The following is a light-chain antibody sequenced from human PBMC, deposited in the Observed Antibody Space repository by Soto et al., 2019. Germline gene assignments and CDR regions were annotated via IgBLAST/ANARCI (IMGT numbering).Light chain of an antibody. Sequence: EIVMTQSPATLSVSPGERATLSCRASQSVSSNLAWYQQKPGQAPRLLIYGASTRATGIPARFSGSGSGTEFTLTISSLQSEGFAVYYCQQYNNWPPWTFGQGTTGEIK. CDR1: QSVSSN. J-gene: IGKJ1*01. CDR3: QQYNNWPPWT. CDR2: GAS. V-gene: IGKV3-15*01.